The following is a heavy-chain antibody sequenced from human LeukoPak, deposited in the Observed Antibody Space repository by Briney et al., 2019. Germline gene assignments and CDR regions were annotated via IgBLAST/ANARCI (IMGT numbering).Heavy chain of an antibody. Sequence: PGGSLRLSCAASGFTVSSNYMSWVRQAPGKGLEWVSVIYSGGSTYYADSVKGRFTISRDNSKNTLYLQMNSLRAEDTAVYYCAKDLRYSGTPEADYWGQGTLVTVSS. D-gene: IGHD6-13*01. CDR2: IYSGGST. CDR3: AKDLRYSGTPEADY. J-gene: IGHJ4*02. CDR1: GFTVSSNY. V-gene: IGHV3-53*01.